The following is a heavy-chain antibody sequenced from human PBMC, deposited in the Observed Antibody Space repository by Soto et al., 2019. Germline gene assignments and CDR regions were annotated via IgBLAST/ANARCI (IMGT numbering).Heavy chain of an antibody. D-gene: IGHD5-12*01. CDR2: INPNSGGT. Sequence: QVQLVQSGAEVKKPGASVKVSCKASGYTFTGYYMHWVRQAPGQGLEWMGWINPNSGGTNYAQKFQGWVNMTSDTPISTAYMELSRLRSDDTAVYYCAREVRDIVATTEEYYYYYGMDVWGQGTTVTVSS. CDR3: AREVRDIVATTEEYYYYYGMDV. CDR1: GYTFTGYY. J-gene: IGHJ6*02. V-gene: IGHV1-2*04.